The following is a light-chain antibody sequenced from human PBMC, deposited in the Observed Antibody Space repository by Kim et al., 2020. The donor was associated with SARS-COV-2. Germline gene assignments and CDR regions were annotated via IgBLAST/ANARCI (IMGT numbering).Light chain of an antibody. CDR1: SPNIGAGYD. CDR3: QSYDSSLSGWV. V-gene: IGLV1-40*01. J-gene: IGLJ3*02. CDR2: ANI. Sequence: QRVTMSCAGSSPNIGAGYDVHWYQQLPGTAPKLLIYANINRPSGVPDRFSGSKSGTSASLAIIGLQAEDEADYYCQSYDSSLSGWVFGRGTQLTVL.